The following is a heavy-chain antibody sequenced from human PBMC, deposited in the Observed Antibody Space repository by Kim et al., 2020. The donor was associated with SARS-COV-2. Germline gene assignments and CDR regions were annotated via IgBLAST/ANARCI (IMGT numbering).Heavy chain of an antibody. D-gene: IGHD3-10*02. CDR3: STCSSQGCP. CDR1: GFTVSNNY. Sequence: GGSLRLSCAASGFTVSNNYMSWARQAPGKWLEWVSLIYSGGSTYYADSVKGRLTISRDSSKNTVYLQMNSLRAEDTAVKYFSTCSSQGCPSVQGTLVTV. J-gene: IGHJ5*02. V-gene: IGHV3-53*01. CDR2: IYSGGST.